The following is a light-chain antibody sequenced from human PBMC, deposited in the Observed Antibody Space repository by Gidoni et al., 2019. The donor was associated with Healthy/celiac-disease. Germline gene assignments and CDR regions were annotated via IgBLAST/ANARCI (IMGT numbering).Light chain of an antibody. J-gene: IGKJ3*01. CDR3: QQYNNWPPG. CDR1: QSVSSN. V-gene: IGKV3-15*01. Sequence: EIVMTQSPATLSVSPGERATLSCRASQSVSSNLAWYQQKHGQAPRLLIYGASPRATGIPARCSGSGSGTEFTLTISSLQYEDFAVYYCQQYNNWPPGFGPGTKVDIK. CDR2: GAS.